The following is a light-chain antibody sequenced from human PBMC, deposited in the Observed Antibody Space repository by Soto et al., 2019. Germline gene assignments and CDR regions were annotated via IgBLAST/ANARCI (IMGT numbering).Light chain of an antibody. CDR3: QQYDSKPRFT. J-gene: IGKJ3*01. CDR1: QSVSSSY. V-gene: IGKV3-20*01. Sequence: EIVLTQSPGTLSLSPGERATLSCRASQSVSSSYLAWYQQKPGQAPRLLIYGASSRTTGIPDRFSGSGSGPDFTLTISRLEPADYAVYYCQQYDSKPRFTLGPGTQVNIK. CDR2: GAS.